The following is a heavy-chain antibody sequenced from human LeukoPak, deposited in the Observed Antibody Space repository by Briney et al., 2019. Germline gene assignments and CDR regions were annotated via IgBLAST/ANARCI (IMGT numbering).Heavy chain of an antibody. CDR3: ARDLSSYDSSGYYTPIGY. CDR2: INSDGSST. V-gene: IGHV3-74*01. J-gene: IGHJ4*02. Sequence: PGGSLRLSCAASGFTFSSYWMHWVRQAPGKGLVWVSYINSDGSSTSYADSVKGRFTISRDNAKNTLYFQMNSLRAEDTAVYYCARDLSSYDSSGYYTPIGYWGQGTLVIVSS. D-gene: IGHD3-22*01. CDR1: GFTFSSYW.